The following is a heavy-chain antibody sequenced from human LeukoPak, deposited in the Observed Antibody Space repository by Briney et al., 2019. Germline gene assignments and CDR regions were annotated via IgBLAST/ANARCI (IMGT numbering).Heavy chain of an antibody. CDR1: GFTFSSYA. V-gene: IGHV3-23*01. J-gene: IGHJ4*02. D-gene: IGHD3-9*01. CDR2: ISGSGGST. CDR3: AKDRRLRYFDWSPFDY. Sequence: PGGSLRLSCAASGFTFSSYAMSWVRQAPGKGLEWVSAISGSGGSTYYADSVKGRFTISRDNSKNTLYLQMNSLRAEDTAVYYCAKDRRLRYFDWSPFDYWGQGTLVTVSS.